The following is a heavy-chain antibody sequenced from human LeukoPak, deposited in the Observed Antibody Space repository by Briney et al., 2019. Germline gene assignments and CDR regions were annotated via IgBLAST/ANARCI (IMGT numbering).Heavy chain of an antibody. CDR1: GGTFSSYA. V-gene: IGHV1-69*01. J-gene: IGHJ6*04. CDR2: IIPIFGTA. D-gene: IGHD3-9*01. CDR3: ARGHYDILTGYYKDYYYYYGMDV. Sequence: SVKVSCKASGGTFSSYAVSWVRQAPGQGLEWMGGIIPIFGTANYAQKFQGRVTITADESASTAYMELSSLRSEDTAVYYCARGHYDILTGYYKDYYYYYGMDVWGKGTTVTVSS.